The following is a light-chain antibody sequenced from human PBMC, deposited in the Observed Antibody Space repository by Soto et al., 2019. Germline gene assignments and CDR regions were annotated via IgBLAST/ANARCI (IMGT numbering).Light chain of an antibody. CDR2: SNN. CDR1: ISNIGSNA. V-gene: IGLV1-44*01. Sequence: QSVLTQPPSASGTPGQRVTISCSGSISNIGSNAVNWYQQLPGTAPKLLIYSNNLRPSGVPDRFSGSKSGTSASLAISGLQSEDEADYYCAAWDDSLKGVVFGGGTKLTVL. J-gene: IGLJ2*01. CDR3: AAWDDSLKGVV.